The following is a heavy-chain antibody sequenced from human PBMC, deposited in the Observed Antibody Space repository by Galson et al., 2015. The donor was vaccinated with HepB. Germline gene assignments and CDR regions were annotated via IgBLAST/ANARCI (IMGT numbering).Heavy chain of an antibody. Sequence: SVKVSCKASGGTFSGYAISWVRQAPGQGLEWMGRIIPILGIANYAQKFQGRVTITADKSTSTAYMELSSLRSEDTAVYYCASSLGSSGYYYVDYWGQGTLVTVSS. CDR2: IIPILGIA. D-gene: IGHD3-22*01. J-gene: IGHJ4*02. V-gene: IGHV1-69*04. CDR1: GGTFSGYA. CDR3: ASSLGSSGYYYVDY.